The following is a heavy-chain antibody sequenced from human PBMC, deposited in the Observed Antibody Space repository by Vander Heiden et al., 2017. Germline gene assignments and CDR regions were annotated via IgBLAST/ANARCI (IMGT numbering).Heavy chain of an antibody. J-gene: IGHJ4*02. V-gene: IGHV4-4*07. CDR1: GGSMGNYY. D-gene: IGHD3-22*01. CDR3: VGNYYDSRGYYFIDS. Sequence: QVQLQEPGPGLVRPSETLSLTCAVSGGSMGNYYWTWLRQPAGKALEWLGRIYTGGSTNYNPSLKSRVTMSVATSKNQFSRKLTSVTAADTAVYYCVGNYYDSRGYYFIDSWGQGTLVTVS. CDR2: IYTGGST.